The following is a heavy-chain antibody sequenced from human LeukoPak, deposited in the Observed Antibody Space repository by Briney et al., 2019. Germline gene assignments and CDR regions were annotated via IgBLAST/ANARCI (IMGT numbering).Heavy chain of an antibody. Sequence: ASVKVSCKASGYTFTAYYMHWVRQAPGQGLEWMGWINPNSGGTNYAQKFQGRVTMTRDTSISTAYMELSRLRSDDTAVYYCARASRMIVVVTLAYWGQGTLVTVSS. V-gene: IGHV1-2*02. CDR1: GYTFTAYY. CDR2: INPNSGGT. J-gene: IGHJ4*02. CDR3: ARASRMIVVVTLAY. D-gene: IGHD3-22*01.